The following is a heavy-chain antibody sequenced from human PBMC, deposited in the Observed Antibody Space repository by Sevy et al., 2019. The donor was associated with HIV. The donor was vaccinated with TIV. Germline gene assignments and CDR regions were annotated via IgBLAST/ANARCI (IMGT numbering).Heavy chain of an antibody. D-gene: IGHD1-26*01. CDR3: AGENAWGRGYS. CDR1: GGSSTSLY. J-gene: IGHJ4*02. V-gene: IGHV4-59*08. Sequence: SETLSLTCTVSGGSSTSLYWNWIRQPPGKGLEWIANIYYNGHINYNPSLKSRVTLSLDTSKNQFSRRLSSVTAADTAMYYCAGENAWGRGYSWGQGTLVTVSS. CDR2: IYYNGHI.